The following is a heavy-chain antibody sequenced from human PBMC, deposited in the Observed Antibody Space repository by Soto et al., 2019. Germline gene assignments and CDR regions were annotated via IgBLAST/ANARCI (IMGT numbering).Heavy chain of an antibody. D-gene: IGHD6-13*01. CDR1: GGSISSGGYY. Sequence: SETLSLTCTVSGGSISSGGYYWSWIRQHPGKGLGWIGYIYYTGSTYYNPSLKSRLTISVDTSKNQFSLKLTSVTAADTAMYYCARPKTIGAAAGKGWFDPWGQGTLVTVS. CDR2: IYYTGST. V-gene: IGHV4-31*03. J-gene: IGHJ5*02. CDR3: ARPKTIGAAAGKGWFDP.